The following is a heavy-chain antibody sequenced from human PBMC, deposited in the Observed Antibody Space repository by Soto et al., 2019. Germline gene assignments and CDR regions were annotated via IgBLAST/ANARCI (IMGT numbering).Heavy chain of an antibody. V-gene: IGHV5-10-1*01. J-gene: IGHJ6*02. CDR1: GYSFTSCW. Sequence: PGEALKISCKGSGYSFTSCWNGWVRQMPGKSLEWMGRIDPSDSYTNYSPSFQGHVTISADKSISTAYLQWSSLKASDTAMYYCARLAGYSYDRELRRGDYYYGMDGWAQGTGVT. D-gene: IGHD5-18*01. CDR3: ARLAGYSYDRELRRGDYYYGMDG. CDR2: IDPSDSYT.